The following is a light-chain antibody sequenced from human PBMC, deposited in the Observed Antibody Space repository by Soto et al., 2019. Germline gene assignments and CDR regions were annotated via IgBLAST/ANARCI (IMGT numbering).Light chain of an antibody. J-gene: IGKJ5*01. CDR3: QQAMSFPIT. V-gene: IGKV1-12*01. Sequence: DIQMTQSPSSVSASVGDRVTITFRASQGINSWLAWYQQKPGKAPNLLIYTASSLQRGVPSRFSGSGSGTDFTLTISSLQPEDFATYYCQQAMSFPITFGQGTRLEI. CDR2: TAS. CDR1: QGINSW.